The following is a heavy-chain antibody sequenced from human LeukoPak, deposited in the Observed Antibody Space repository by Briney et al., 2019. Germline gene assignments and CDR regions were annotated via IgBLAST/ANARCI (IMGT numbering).Heavy chain of an antibody. Sequence: SETLSLTCAVSGDSVSSNSATWDWIRQSPSRGLEWLGRTYYRSKWYNVYAVSVKSRITINPDTSKNQFSLQLNSVTPEDTAVYFCARTVPGKLDYWGQGTLVTVSS. CDR1: GDSVSSNSAT. CDR3: ARTVPGKLDY. CDR2: TYYRSKWYN. D-gene: IGHD6-19*01. V-gene: IGHV6-1*01. J-gene: IGHJ4*02.